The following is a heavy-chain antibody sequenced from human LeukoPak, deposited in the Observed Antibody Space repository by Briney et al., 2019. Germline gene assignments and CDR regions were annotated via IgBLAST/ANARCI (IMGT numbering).Heavy chain of an antibody. CDR3: ARGYYENDY. Sequence: GASLKISCKGSGSTFTAYRIAWVRQMPGKGLEWMGVTYPGDSDTRYNPSSQGQVTISADKSISTAYLQWSSLRASDTALYYCARGYYENDYWGQGTLVTVSP. CDR1: GSTFTAYR. V-gene: IGHV5-51*01. D-gene: IGHD3-22*01. J-gene: IGHJ4*02. CDR2: TYPGDSDT.